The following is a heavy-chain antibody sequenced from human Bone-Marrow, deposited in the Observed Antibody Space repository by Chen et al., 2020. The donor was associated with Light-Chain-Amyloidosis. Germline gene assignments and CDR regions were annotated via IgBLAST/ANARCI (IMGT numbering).Heavy chain of an antibody. J-gene: IGHJ6*02. CDR3: TSGAAADKYYYGLDV. V-gene: IGHV3-49*03. D-gene: IGHD6-13*01. CDR1: GFTFGDYA. Sequence: EVQLVEFGGDFVQPGRSLRLSCTGSGFTFGDYAVSWLRQAPGKGLEWVGVIRRKSYGGTTEYAASVKGRFTISRDDSISTAYLQMNSLRTDDTAVYSCTSGAAADKYYYGLDVWGQGTTVTVSS. CDR2: IRRKSYGGTT.